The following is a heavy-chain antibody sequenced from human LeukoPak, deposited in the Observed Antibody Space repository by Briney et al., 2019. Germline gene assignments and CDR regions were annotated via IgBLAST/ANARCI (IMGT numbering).Heavy chain of an antibody. CDR3: ARDTAVAGRGGFDY. CDR1: GFTFSDYS. CDR2: IYSKSNYI. V-gene: IGHV3-21*01. Sequence: PGGSLRLSCAASGFTFSDYSMTWVRQAPGKGLEWVSSIYSKSNYIYSAYSGKGRFTISRDNAKQTVYLQMTSLRADDTAVYYCARDTAVAGRGGFDYWGQGTLVTVSS. J-gene: IGHJ4*02. D-gene: IGHD6-19*01.